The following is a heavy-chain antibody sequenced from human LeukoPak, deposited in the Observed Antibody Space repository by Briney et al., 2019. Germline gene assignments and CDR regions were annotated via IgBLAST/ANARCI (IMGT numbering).Heavy chain of an antibody. D-gene: IGHD4-23*01. CDR1: GFTFSGYN. V-gene: IGHV3-9*03. Sequence: GGSLRLSCAASGFTFSGYNMNWVRQAPGKGLEWVSGISRNSDTIGYADSVKGRFTISRDNAKNSLYLQINSLRIEDMALYYCAKSYINYGGNSADAFDIWGQGTMVTVSS. CDR2: ISRNSDTI. CDR3: AKSYINYGGNSADAFDI. J-gene: IGHJ3*02.